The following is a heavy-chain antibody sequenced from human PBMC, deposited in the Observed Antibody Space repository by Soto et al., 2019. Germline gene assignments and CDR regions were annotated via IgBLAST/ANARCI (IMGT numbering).Heavy chain of an antibody. J-gene: IGHJ4*02. CDR3: ARDAVMVRGVPTDY. Sequence: QVQLQESGPGLVKPSETLSLTCTVSGGSVSSGSYYWSWIRQPPGKGLEWIGYISYSGSTNYNPSLKSRVTISADTSQNQFSLKLSSVTAADTAVYYCARDAVMVRGVPTDYWGQGTLVTVSS. V-gene: IGHV4-61*01. D-gene: IGHD3-10*01. CDR1: GGSVSSGSYY. CDR2: ISYSGST.